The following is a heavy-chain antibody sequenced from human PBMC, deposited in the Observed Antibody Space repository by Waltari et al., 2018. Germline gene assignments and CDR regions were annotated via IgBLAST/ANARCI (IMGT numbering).Heavy chain of an antibody. D-gene: IGHD3-10*01. J-gene: IGHJ4*02. CDR2: ISSNGGST. CDR1: GFTFSSYA. Sequence: EVQLVESGGGLVQPGGSLRLSCAASGFTFSSYAMHWVRQAPGKGLEYVSAISSNGGSTYYADSVKGRFTISRDNSKNTLYLQMGSLGAEDMAVYYCARVGYYGSGSYFDYWGQGTLVTVSS. V-gene: IGHV3-64*07. CDR3: ARVGYYGSGSYFDY.